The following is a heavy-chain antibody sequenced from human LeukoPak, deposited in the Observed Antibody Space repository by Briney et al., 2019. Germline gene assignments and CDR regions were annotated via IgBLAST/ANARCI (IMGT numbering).Heavy chain of an antibody. CDR1: GFTFSSYG. Sequence: GGSLRLSCAASGFTFSSYGMHWVCQAPGKGLEWVAVISYDGSNKYYADSVKGRFTISRDNSKNTLYLQMNSLRAEDTAVYYCAKIYGDYSPTGDDYWGQGTLVTVSS. J-gene: IGHJ4*02. V-gene: IGHV3-30*18. D-gene: IGHD4-17*01. CDR2: ISYDGSNK. CDR3: AKIYGDYSPTGDDY.